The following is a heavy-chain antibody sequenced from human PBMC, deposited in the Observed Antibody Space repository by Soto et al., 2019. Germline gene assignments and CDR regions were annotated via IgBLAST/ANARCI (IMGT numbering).Heavy chain of an antibody. J-gene: IGHJ5*02. D-gene: IGHD2-15*01. CDR3: ARGRSGGRINWFDP. Sequence: ASVKVSCKASGYTFTSYAMHWVRQAPGQRLEWMGWINAGNGNTKYSQKFQGRVTITRDTSASTAYMELSSLRSEDTAVYYCARGRSGGRINWFDPWGQGTLVTVSS. CDR2: INAGNGNT. V-gene: IGHV1-3*01. CDR1: GYTFTSYA.